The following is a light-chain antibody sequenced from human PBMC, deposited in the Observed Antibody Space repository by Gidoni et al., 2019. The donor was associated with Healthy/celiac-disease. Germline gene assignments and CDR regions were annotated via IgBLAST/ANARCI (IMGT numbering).Light chain of an antibody. CDR2: LGS. V-gene: IGKV2-28*01. CDR3: MQALQTPWT. Sequence: DIVMTQSPLSLPVTPGEPASISCMSSQSLLHSKGYNYLDWYLQKPGQSPQLLIYLGSNRASGVPDRFSGSGSGTDFTLKISRVEAEDVGVYYCMQALQTPWTFGQGTKVEIK. J-gene: IGKJ1*01. CDR1: QSLLHSKGYNY.